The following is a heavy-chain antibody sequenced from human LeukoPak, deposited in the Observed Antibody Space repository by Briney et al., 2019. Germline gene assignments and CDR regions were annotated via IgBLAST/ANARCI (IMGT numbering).Heavy chain of an antibody. J-gene: IGHJ4*02. D-gene: IGHD6-19*01. V-gene: IGHV3-53*01. CDR2: IYSGGSA. Sequence: GGSLRLSCAASGFTVSSNYMSWVRQAPGKGLEWVSVIYSGGSAYYADSVKGRITISRDNSKNTLYLQMNSLRAEDTAVYYCASSSGWYLTFDYWGQGTLVTVSS. CDR1: GFTVSSNY. CDR3: ASSSGWYLTFDY.